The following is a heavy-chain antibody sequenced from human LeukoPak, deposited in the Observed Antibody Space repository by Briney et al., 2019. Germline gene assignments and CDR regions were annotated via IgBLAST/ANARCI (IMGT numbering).Heavy chain of an antibody. Sequence: GGSLRLSCAASVFSFSSYRMHWVRQAPGKGLVWVSRINGDVSSTRYADSVKGRFTISRDNAKNTLYLQMNSLRAEDTAVYYCARGGLNALEAFDIWGQGTLVTVCS. J-gene: IGHJ3*02. CDR3: ARGGLNALEAFDI. CDR2: INGDVSST. V-gene: IGHV3-74*01. CDR1: VFSFSSYR. D-gene: IGHD1-1*01.